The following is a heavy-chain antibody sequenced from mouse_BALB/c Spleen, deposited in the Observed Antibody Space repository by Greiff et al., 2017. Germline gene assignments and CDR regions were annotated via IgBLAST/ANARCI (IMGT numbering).Heavy chain of an antibody. Sequence: EVMLVESGGGLVQPGGSRKLSCAASGFTFSSFGMHWVRQAPEKGLEWVATISSGGSYTYYPDSVKGRFTISRDNAKNTLYLQMSSLKSEDTAMYYCARRPDGYYAMDYWGQGTSVTVSS. V-gene: IGHV5-6*03. CDR2: ISSGGSYT. D-gene: IGHD2-3*01. J-gene: IGHJ4*01. CDR3: ARRPDGYYAMDY. CDR1: GFTFSSFG.